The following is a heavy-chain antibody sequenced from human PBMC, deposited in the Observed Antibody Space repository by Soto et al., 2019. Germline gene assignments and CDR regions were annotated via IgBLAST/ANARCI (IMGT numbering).Heavy chain of an antibody. CDR2: SCRDDSDT. D-gene: IGHD3-16*01. CDR1: GYSFTTHC. CDR3: ARLADTSTLGGFYFDY. J-gene: IGHJ4*02. Sequence: PGESLKISCKASGYSFTTHCIAWVRQRPGKGLEWMGTSCRDDSDTSYSPSFQGQVTILADKSIATTYLQWSSLKASDTAMYFCARLADTSTLGGFYFDYWGQGTRVTVSS. V-gene: IGHV5-51*01.